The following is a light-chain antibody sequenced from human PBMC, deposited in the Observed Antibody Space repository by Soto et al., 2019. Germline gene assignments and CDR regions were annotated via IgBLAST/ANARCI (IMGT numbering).Light chain of an antibody. CDR2: DVT. CDR3: HSYTSTTSPHVI. V-gene: IGLV2-14*01. Sequence: QSALTQPASVSGSPGQSITISCTGTSNDIGDYNYVSWYQQRPGKAPKLLIFDVTSRPSGVSDRFSGSKSGNTASLTISGLQAEDEADYYCHSYTSTTSPHVIFGGGTKVTVL. J-gene: IGLJ2*01. CDR1: SNDIGDYNY.